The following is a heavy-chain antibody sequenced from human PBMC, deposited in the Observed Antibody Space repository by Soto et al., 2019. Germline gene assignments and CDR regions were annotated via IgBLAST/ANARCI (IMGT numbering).Heavy chain of an antibody. CDR3: AKGGGVVVPAAIPYYYYGMDV. Sequence: PGESLKISCKGSGYSFTRYWIGWVRQMPGKGLELMGIIFPDDFDTRYSPSFQGQVNISADKSNTTAYLQWSSLKASDTAVYYCAKGGGVVVPAAIPYYYYGMDVWGQGTTVTVSS. CDR1: GYSFTRYW. D-gene: IGHD2-2*01. J-gene: IGHJ6*02. CDR2: IFPDDFDT. V-gene: IGHV5-51*01.